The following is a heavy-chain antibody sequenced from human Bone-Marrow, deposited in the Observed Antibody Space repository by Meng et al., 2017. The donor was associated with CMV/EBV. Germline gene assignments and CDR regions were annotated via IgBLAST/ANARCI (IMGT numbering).Heavy chain of an antibody. D-gene: IGHD3-16*01. J-gene: IGHJ4*02. CDR1: GFSFSDYY. Sequence: GESLKISCAASGFSFSDYYMTWFRQAPGRGLEYISYISGNGYDIKYADSVKGRFTISRDNARNSFYLQMHSLRDEGTALYCCVFSCGEPAYWGQGAPVTVSS. CDR2: ISGNGYDI. CDR3: VFSCGEPAY. V-gene: IGHV3-11*04.